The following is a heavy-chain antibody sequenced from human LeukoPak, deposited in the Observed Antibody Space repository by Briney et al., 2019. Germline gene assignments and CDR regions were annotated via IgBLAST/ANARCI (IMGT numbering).Heavy chain of an antibody. Sequence: SETLSLTCTVSGGSISSYYWSWIRQPPGKGLEWIGYIYYSGSTNYNPSLKSRVTISVDTSKNQFSLKLSSVTAADTAVYYCARVRGIAVAGLDYWGQGTLVTVSS. CDR1: GGSISSYY. V-gene: IGHV4-59*01. CDR2: IYYSGST. J-gene: IGHJ4*02. D-gene: IGHD6-19*01. CDR3: ARVRGIAVAGLDY.